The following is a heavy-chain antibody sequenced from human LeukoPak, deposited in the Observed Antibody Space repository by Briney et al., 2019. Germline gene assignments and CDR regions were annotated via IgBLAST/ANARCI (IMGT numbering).Heavy chain of an antibody. CDR1: GGSISSYY. CDR2: TYYSGST. CDR3: ARGYSYGFDY. J-gene: IGHJ4*02. D-gene: IGHD5-18*01. V-gene: IGHV4-59*01. Sequence: PSETLSLTCTVSGGSISSYYWSWIRQPPGKGLEWIGHTYYSGSTNYNPSLKGRVTISVDTSKNQFSLKLSSVIAADTAVYYCARGYSYGFDYWGQGTLVTVSS.